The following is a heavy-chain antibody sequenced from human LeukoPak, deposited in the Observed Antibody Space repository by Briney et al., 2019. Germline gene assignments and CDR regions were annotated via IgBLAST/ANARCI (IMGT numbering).Heavy chain of an antibody. CDR3: ASQGDIVVIPAFYYMDV. CDR1: GGSISSYY. Sequence: PSETLSLTCTVSGGSISSYYWGWIRQPPGKGLEWIGSIYYSGSTYYNPSLKSRVTISVDTSKSQFSLKLSSVTAADTAVYYCASQGDIVVIPAFYYMDVWGKGTTVTVSS. D-gene: IGHD2-2*01. J-gene: IGHJ6*03. CDR2: IYYSGST. V-gene: IGHV4-39*01.